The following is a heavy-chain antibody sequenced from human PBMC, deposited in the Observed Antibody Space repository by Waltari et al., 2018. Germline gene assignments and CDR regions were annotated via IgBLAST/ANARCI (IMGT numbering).Heavy chain of an antibody. CDR1: GYTFTSYD. Sequence: QVQLVQSGAEVKKPGASVKVSCKASGYTFTSYDINWVRQATGQGLGWMGWMNPNSGNTGYAQKFQGRVTITRNTSISTAYMELSSLRSEDTAVYYCARGSHDYGDYVGYYYYYYMDVWGKGTTVTVSS. J-gene: IGHJ6*03. CDR3: ARGSHDYGDYVGYYYYYYMDV. D-gene: IGHD4-17*01. CDR2: MNPNSGNT. V-gene: IGHV1-8*03.